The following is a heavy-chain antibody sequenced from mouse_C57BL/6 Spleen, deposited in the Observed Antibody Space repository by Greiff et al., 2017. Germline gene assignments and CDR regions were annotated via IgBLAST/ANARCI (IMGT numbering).Heavy chain of an antibody. D-gene: IGHD1-1*01. CDR2: IHPNSGST. CDR1: GYTFTSYW. J-gene: IGHJ4*01. CDR3: ARWGSSYEGYAMDY. Sequence: VQLQQPGAELVKPGASVKLSCKASGYTFTSYWMHWVKQRPGQGLEWIGMIHPNSGSTNYNEKFKSKATLTVDKSSSTAYMQRSSLTSEDSAVYYCARWGSSYEGYAMDYWGQGTSVTVSS. V-gene: IGHV1-64*01.